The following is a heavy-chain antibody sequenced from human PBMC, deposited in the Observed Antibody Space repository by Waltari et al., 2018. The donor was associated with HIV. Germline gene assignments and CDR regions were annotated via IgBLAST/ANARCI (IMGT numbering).Heavy chain of an antibody. V-gene: IGHV3-7*01. CDR1: GFPFSSYW. CDR2: IKQDGSEK. J-gene: IGHJ4*02. D-gene: IGHD5-18*01. CDR3: ARDLGYSYGYVSDY. Sequence: EVQLVESGGGLVQPGGSLRLSCAASGFPFSSYWMSWVRQAPGKGLEWVANIKQDGSEKYYVDSVKGRFTISRDNAKNSLYLQMNSLRAEDTAVYYCARDLGYSYGYVSDYWGQGTLVTVSS.